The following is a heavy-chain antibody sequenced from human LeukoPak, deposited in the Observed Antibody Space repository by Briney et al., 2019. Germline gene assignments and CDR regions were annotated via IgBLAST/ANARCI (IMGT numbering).Heavy chain of an antibody. CDR1: GFTFGDYA. CDR3: TRVGSGSYFPYYFDY. CDR2: IRSKAYGGTT. D-gene: IGHD1-26*01. J-gene: IGHJ4*02. V-gene: IGHV3-49*04. Sequence: GGSLRLSCTASGFTFGDYAMSWVRRAPGKGLEWVGFIRSKAYGGTTEYAASVKGRFTISRDDSKSIAYLQMNSLKTEDTAVYYCTRVGSGSYFPYYFDYWGQGTLVTVSS.